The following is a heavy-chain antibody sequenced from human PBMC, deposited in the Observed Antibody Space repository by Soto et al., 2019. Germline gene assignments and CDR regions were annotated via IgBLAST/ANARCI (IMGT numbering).Heavy chain of an antibody. Sequence: SETLSLTCAVSGGSLSGFYWSWIRHSPAKGLEWIGEINHSGKTHYNPSLESRLSISADTSKMQFSLTLTSVTAADAAVYYCATSSSLFYSFLDHWGQGTLVTVSS. V-gene: IGHV4-34*01. D-gene: IGHD2-8*01. CDR3: ATSSSLFYSFLDH. CDR2: INHSGKT. CDR1: GGSLSGFY. J-gene: IGHJ4*02.